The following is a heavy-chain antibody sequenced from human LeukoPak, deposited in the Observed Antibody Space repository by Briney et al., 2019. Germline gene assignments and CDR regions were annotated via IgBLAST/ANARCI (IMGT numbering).Heavy chain of an antibody. Sequence: GGSLRLSCAASGFTFSSYWMSWVRQAPGKGLEWVANIKQDGSEKYYVDSVKGRFTISRDNAKNSLYLQMNSLRAEDTAVYYCARRITMIVVVTEHDAFDIWGQGTMVTVSS. V-gene: IGHV3-7*03. CDR1: GFTFSSYW. CDR2: IKQDGSEK. CDR3: ARRITMIVVVTEHDAFDI. D-gene: IGHD3-22*01. J-gene: IGHJ3*02.